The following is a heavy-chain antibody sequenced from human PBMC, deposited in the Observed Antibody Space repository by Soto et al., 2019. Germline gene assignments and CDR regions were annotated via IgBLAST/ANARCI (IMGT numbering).Heavy chain of an antibody. CDR2: IYYSGST. CDR3: AIHVPRTTMVRGGGWFDP. D-gene: IGHD3-10*01. V-gene: IGHV4-39*01. J-gene: IGHJ5*02. CDR1: GGSISSSSYY. Sequence: SETLSLTCTVSGGSISSSSYYWGWIRQPPGRGLEWIGSIYYSGSTYHNPSLKSRVTISVDTSKNQFSLKLSSVTAADTAFYYCAIHVPRTTMVRGGGWFDPWGQGTLVTVSS.